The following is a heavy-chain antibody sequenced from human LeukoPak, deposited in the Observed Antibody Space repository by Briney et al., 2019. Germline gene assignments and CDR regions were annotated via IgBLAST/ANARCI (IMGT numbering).Heavy chain of an antibody. V-gene: IGHV3-23*01. Sequence: GGSLRLSCAASGFSISNSAMNWVRQAPGKGLEWVSLIVASSGSTFYADSVKGRFTISRDSSKNTLYLQMNSLRAEDIAVYYCAKGAYDYIEMGYFDYWGQGTLVTVSS. CDR1: GFSISNSA. CDR2: IVASSGST. CDR3: AKGAYDYIEMGYFDY. J-gene: IGHJ4*02. D-gene: IGHD5-12*01.